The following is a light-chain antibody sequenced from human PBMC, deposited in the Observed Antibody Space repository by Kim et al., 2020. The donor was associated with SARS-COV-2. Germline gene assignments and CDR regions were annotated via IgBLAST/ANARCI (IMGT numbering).Light chain of an antibody. V-gene: IGKV3-15*01. CDR1: QSVGSN. J-gene: IGKJ5*01. CDR3: QQYNNWPPIT. CDR2: GAS. Sequence: SPGERATLSCRASQSVGSNFAWYQQKPGQAPRLLIYGASTRVTGIPARFSGSGSGTEFTLTISSLHSEDFAVYFCQQYNNWPPITFGQGTRLEIK.